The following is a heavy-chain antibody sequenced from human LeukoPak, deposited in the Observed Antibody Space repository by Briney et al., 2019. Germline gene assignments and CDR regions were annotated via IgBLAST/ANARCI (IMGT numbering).Heavy chain of an antibody. CDR2: IYPGDSDT. Sequence: GESLKISCKGSGYSFSNYWIGWVRQMPGKGLEWMGIIYPGDSDTRYSPSFQGQVTISADKSISTAYLQWSSLKASDTAMYYCARLGCSSTSCYYYYYMDVWGKGTTVTVSS. D-gene: IGHD2-2*01. V-gene: IGHV5-51*01. CDR3: ARLGCSSTSCYYYYYMDV. J-gene: IGHJ6*03. CDR1: GYSFSNYW.